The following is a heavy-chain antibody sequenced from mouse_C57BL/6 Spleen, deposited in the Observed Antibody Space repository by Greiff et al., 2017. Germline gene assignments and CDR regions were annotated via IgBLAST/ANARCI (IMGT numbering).Heavy chain of an antibody. J-gene: IGHJ2*01. CDR1: GFTFSSYA. CDR2: ISSGGDYI. V-gene: IGHV5-9-1*02. Sequence: EVMLVESGEGLVKPGGSLKLSCAASGFTFSSYAMSWVRQTPEKRLEWVAYISSGGDYIYYADTVKGRFTISRDNARNTLYLQMSSLKSEDTAMYYCTRDGSIFYFDYWGQGTTLTVSS. D-gene: IGHD1-1*01. CDR3: TRDGSIFYFDY.